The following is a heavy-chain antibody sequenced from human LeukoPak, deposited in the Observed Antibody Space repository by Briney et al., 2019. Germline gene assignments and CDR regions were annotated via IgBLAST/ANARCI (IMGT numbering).Heavy chain of an antibody. V-gene: IGHV1-69*04. CDR3: ARAGYYDSSGYFGY. Sequence: SVKVSCKASGGTFSSYAIIWVRQAPGQGLEWMGRIIPILGIANYAQKFQGRVTITADKSTSTAYMELSSLRSEDTAVYYCARAGYYDSSGYFGYWGQGTLVTVSS. CDR1: GGTFSSYA. CDR2: IIPILGIA. J-gene: IGHJ4*02. D-gene: IGHD3-22*01.